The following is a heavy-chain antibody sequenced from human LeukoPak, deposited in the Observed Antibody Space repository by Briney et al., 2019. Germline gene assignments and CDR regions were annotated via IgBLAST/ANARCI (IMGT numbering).Heavy chain of an antibody. CDR3: ANYYCSGGSCHRNFDY. CDR1: GFTFNNYA. V-gene: IGHV3-23*01. CDR2: ISGSGATT. J-gene: IGHJ4*02. D-gene: IGHD2-15*01. Sequence: GGSLRLSCAASGFTFNNYAMSWVRQAPGKGLEWVSTISGSGATTYYADSVKGRFTISRDNSKNTLYLQMNSPRAEDTAVYYCANYYCSGGSCHRNFDYWGQGTLVTVSS.